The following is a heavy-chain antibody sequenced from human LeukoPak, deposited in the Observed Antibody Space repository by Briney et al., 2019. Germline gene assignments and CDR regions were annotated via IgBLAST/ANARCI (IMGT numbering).Heavy chain of an antibody. V-gene: IGHV3-21*01. J-gene: IGHJ4*02. CDR1: GFTFSNYY. D-gene: IGHD3-22*01. CDR2: ITSSSSNI. CDR3: ARLNGYDISGYLDY. Sequence: GGSLRLSCAASGFTFSNYYMNWVRQAPGKGLEWVSSITSSSSNIYYADSVKGRFTISRDNAKNSLDLQMNSLRAEDTAVYYCARLNGYDISGYLDYWGQGTLVTVSS.